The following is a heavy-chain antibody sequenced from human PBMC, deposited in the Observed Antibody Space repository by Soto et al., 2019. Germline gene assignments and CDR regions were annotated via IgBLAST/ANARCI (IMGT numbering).Heavy chain of an antibody. Sequence: EVQLLESGGGLVQPGGSLRLSCAASGFTFSSYAMSWVRKAPGKGLEWVSAISGSGGSTYYADSVKGRFTISRDNSKNTLYLQMNSLRAEDTAVYYCAKDVSPKGYYDSSGYDYWGQGTLVTVSS. CDR2: ISGSGGST. CDR1: GFTFSSYA. V-gene: IGHV3-23*01. J-gene: IGHJ4*02. D-gene: IGHD3-22*01. CDR3: AKDVSPKGYYDSSGYDY.